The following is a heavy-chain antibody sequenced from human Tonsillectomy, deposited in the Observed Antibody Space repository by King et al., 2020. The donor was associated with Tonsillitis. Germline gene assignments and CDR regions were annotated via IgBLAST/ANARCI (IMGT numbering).Heavy chain of an antibody. J-gene: IGHJ4*02. V-gene: IGHV3-30*03. CDR2: ISYDGSNK. Sequence: VQLVESGGGVVQPGRSLRLSCAASGFTFSNYGMHWVRQAPGKGLEWVAVISYDGSNKYYGDSVKGRFTISRDSSKSTLYLQMNSLRAEDTAVYYCATRLSSTIGYYFDYWGQGTLVTVSS. D-gene: IGHD2-2*01. CDR1: GFTFSNYG. CDR3: ATRLSSTIGYYFDY.